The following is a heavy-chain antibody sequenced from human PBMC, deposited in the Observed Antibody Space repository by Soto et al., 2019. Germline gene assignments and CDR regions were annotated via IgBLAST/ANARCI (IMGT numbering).Heavy chain of an antibody. CDR1: GGSISSSSYY. V-gene: IGHV4-39*01. CDR3: ARQGPQRAPAFDI. CDR2: IYYRGST. Sequence: QLQLQESGPGLVKPSETLSLTCTVSGGSISSSSYYWGWIRQPPGKGLEWIGSIYYRGSTSYNPSLKSRGTISVETAKNQYSRKLSSGTAADTAVYYCARQGPQRAPAFDIWGQGTMGTVSS. D-gene: IGHD6-25*01. J-gene: IGHJ3*02.